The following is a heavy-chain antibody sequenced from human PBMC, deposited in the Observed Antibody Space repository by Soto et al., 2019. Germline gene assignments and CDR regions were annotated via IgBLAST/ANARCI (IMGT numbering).Heavy chain of an antibody. V-gene: IGHV2-5*01. CDR1: GFSLSTSGLG. CDR3: AHRPSGWYLFDY. Sequence: QITLKESGPTLVRPTQTLTLTCTFSGFSLSTSGLGVGWIRQPPGKALDWLALLYWNDDKRYSPSLKARLTITKDTSKNQVVLTMTNMDPVDTATYYCAHRPSGWYLFDYWGQGTLVTVSS. J-gene: IGHJ4*02. D-gene: IGHD6-19*01. CDR2: LYWNDDK.